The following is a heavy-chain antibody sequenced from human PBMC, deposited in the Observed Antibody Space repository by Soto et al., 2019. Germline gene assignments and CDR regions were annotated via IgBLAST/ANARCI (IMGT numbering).Heavy chain of an antibody. Sequence: PSETLSLTCTGSGAYLSDFYWSWVRQPPGKGLEWIGYIYHSGSTKYNPSLKSRITMFIDTSKKQMSLQMTSVTAADTAVYYCARHGVSNWFDTWGQGILVTVSS. CDR1: GAYLSDFY. V-gene: IGHV4-59*08. CDR3: ARHGVSNWFDT. D-gene: IGHD3-16*01. CDR2: IYHSGST. J-gene: IGHJ5*02.